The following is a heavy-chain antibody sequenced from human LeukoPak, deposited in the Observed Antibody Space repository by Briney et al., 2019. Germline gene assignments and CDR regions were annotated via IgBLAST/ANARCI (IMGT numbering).Heavy chain of an antibody. CDR3: ARALGWLDYFDY. CDR2: INPNSGGT. CDR1: GYTFTDYY. D-gene: IGHD6-19*01. J-gene: IGHJ4*02. Sequence: GASVKVSCKASGYTFTDYYMHWVRQAPGQGLEWMGWINPNSGGTDYAQKFQGRVTMTRDTSISTAYMELSSLRSEDTAVYYCARALGWLDYFDYWGQGTLVTVSS. V-gene: IGHV1-2*02.